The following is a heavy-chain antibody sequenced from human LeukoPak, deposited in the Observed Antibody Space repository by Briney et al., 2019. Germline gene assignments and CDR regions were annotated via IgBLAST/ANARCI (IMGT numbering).Heavy chain of an antibody. CDR1: GFTVSSNY. V-gene: IGHV3-66*01. CDR3: ARDTYYYGSGSYHNRPHFDY. CDR2: IYSGGST. J-gene: IGHJ4*02. D-gene: IGHD3-10*01. Sequence: GGSLRLSCAASGFTVSSNYMSWVRQAPGKGLEWVSVIYSGGSTYYADSVKGRFTISRDNSKNTLYLQMNSLRAEDTAVYYCARDTYYYGSGSYHNRPHFDYWGQGTLVTVSS.